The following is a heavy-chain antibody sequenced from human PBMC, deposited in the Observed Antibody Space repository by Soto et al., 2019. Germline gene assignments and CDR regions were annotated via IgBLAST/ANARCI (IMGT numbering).Heavy chain of an antibody. J-gene: IGHJ6*02. V-gene: IGHV1-69*13. CDR3: ARYHLIGLVPAAMEHAYYYGVDV. Sequence: SVKVSCKASGGTFSSYAISWVLQAPGQGLEWMGGNIPIFGTTDYAQKFQGRVTITADESTSTAYMELSSLRSEETAVYYCARYHLIGLVPAAMEHAYYYGVDVWGQGTTVTVSS. CDR2: NIPIFGTT. D-gene: IGHD2-2*01. CDR1: GGTFSSYA.